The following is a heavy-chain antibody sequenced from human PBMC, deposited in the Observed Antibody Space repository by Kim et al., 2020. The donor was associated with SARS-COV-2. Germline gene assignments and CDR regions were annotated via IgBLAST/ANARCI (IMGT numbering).Heavy chain of an antibody. CDR1: GFTFSNYG. V-gene: IGHV3-23*01. CDR3: AKHLTGTNSFDY. Sequence: GGSLRLSCGASGFTFSNYGLSWVRQAPGKGLEWVSVISGSGGYTYNADSVKGRFTISRDNSKNTLFLQMNSLRAEDTAVYYCAKHLTGTNSFDYWGQGTLVTVSS. J-gene: IGHJ4*02. D-gene: IGHD1-1*01. CDR2: ISGSGGYT.